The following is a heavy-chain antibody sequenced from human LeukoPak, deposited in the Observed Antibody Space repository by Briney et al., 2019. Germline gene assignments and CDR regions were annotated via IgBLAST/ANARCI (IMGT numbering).Heavy chain of an antibody. CDR3: ARVVVVPAAIHADY. D-gene: IGHD2-2*02. J-gene: IGHJ4*02. CDR2: INWNGGST. CDR1: GFTFDDYG. V-gene: IGHV3-20*04. Sequence: GGSLRLSCAASGFTFDDYGMSWVRQAPGKGLEWVSGINWNGGSTGNADSVKGRFTISRDNAKNSLYLQMNSLRAEDTALYYCARVVVVPAAIHADYWGQGTLVTVSS.